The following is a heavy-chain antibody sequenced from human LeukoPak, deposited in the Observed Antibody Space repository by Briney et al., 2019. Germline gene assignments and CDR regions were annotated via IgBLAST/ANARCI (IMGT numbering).Heavy chain of an antibody. V-gene: IGHV4-31*03. CDR1: GDSISTSAYY. J-gene: IGHJ4*02. CDR2: IHYIGNA. CDR3: ARVRDDYFFDC. D-gene: IGHD3-3*01. Sequence: SETLSLTCTVSGDSISTSAYYWSWIRQRPGTGLEWIAYIHYIGNAYSNPSLESRVTMSVDTSSNQFSLNVASVTAADTAVYCCARVRDDYFFDCWGQGILVTVSS.